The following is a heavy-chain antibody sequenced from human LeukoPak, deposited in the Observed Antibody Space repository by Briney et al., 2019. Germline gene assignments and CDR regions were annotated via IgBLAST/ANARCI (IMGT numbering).Heavy chain of an antibody. CDR1: GYTFTGYY. J-gene: IGHJ4*02. CDR3: ARMLGGGYTGLFDC. D-gene: IGHD3-10*02. Sequence: GASVKVSCTASGYTFTGYYMHWVRQAPGQGLEWMGWINPNSGGTNYAQKFQGRVTMTRDTSISTAYMELSRLRSDDTAVYYCARMLGGGYTGLFDCWGQGTLVTVSS. CDR2: INPNSGGT. V-gene: IGHV1-2*02.